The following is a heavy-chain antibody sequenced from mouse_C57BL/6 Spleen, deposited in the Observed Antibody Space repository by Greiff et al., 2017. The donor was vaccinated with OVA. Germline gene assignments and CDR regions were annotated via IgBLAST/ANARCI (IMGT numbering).Heavy chain of an antibody. CDR2: IHPNSGST. J-gene: IGHJ3*01. CDR1: GYTFTSYW. CDR3: ARSDYGKGFAY. Sequence: VQLQQSGAELVKPGASVKLSCKASGYTFTSYWMHWVKQRPGQGLEWIGMIHPNSGSTNYNEKFKSKATLTVDKSSSTAYMQLSSLTSEDSAVYYCARSDYGKGFAYWGQGTLVTVSA. V-gene: IGHV1-64*01. D-gene: IGHD2-1*01.